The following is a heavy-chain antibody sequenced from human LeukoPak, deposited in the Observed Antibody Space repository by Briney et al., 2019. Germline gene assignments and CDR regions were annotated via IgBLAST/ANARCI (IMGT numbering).Heavy chain of an antibody. CDR1: GFTFSTYA. D-gene: IGHD3-3*01. CDR2: ISHDGSNK. CDR3: ARDRVLRFLEWSYYYYGMDV. V-gene: IGHV3-30-3*01. J-gene: IGHJ6*02. Sequence: PGGSLRLSCAASGFTFSTYAIHWVRQAPGKGLEWVAVISHDGSNKYYADSVKGRFTISRDNSKNTLYLQMNSLRAEDTAVYYCARDRVLRFLEWSYYYYGMDVWGQGTTVTVSS.